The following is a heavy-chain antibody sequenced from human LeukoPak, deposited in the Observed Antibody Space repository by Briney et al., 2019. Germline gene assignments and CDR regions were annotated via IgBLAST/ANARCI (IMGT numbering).Heavy chain of an antibody. CDR1: GFTFSSYA. J-gene: IGHJ6*03. CDR3: ARGGDFWSGYSRGYYMDV. Sequence: GGSLRLSCAASGFTFSSYAMSWVRQAPGKGLEWVSAISGSGGSTYYADSVKGRFTISRDNSKNTLYLQMNSLRAEDTAVYYCARGGDFWSGYSRGYYMDVWGKGTTVTASS. V-gene: IGHV3-23*01. CDR2: ISGSGGST. D-gene: IGHD3-3*01.